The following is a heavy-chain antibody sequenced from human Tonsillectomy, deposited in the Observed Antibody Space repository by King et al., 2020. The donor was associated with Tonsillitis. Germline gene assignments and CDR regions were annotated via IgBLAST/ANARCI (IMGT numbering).Heavy chain of an antibody. CDR2: IDYRGST. V-gene: IGHV4-59*01. Sequence: VQLQESGPGLVKPSETLSLTCSVSGGSISSYLWHWIRQPPGQRLECIGYIDYRGSTNYNPSLKSRLTISVDTSSNQFSLQLSSATAADTAVYYCARGVAAAVKFWGQGTLVTVSS. CDR1: GGSISSYL. J-gene: IGHJ4*02. D-gene: IGHD6-13*01. CDR3: ARGVAAAVKF.